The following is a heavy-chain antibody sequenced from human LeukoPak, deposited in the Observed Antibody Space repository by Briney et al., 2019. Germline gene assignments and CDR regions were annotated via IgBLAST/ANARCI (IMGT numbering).Heavy chain of an antibody. V-gene: IGHV4-61*08. J-gene: IGHJ3*02. D-gene: IGHD4-17*01. CDR3: ASGASNYGDGAFDI. CDR1: GGSISSGGYY. CDR2: IYYSGST. Sequence: SETLSLTCTVSGGSISSGGYYWSWIRQHPGKGLEWIGYIYYSGSTNYNPSLKSRVTISVDTSKNQFSLKLSSVTAADTAVYYCASGASNYGDGAFDIWGQGTMVTVSS.